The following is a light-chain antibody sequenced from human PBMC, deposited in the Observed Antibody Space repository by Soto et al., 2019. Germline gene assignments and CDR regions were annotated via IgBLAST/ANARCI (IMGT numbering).Light chain of an antibody. CDR3: SSYTSTITLVV. CDR1: SNDVGGYNY. Sequence: QSALTQPASVSGSPGQSITISCTGTSNDVGGYNYVSWYQQLPGKAPKLMIYEVSNRPSGVSNRFSGSKSGNTASLTISGLQAEDEANYYCSSYTSTITLVVFGGGTKLTVL. CDR2: EVS. J-gene: IGLJ2*01. V-gene: IGLV2-14*01.